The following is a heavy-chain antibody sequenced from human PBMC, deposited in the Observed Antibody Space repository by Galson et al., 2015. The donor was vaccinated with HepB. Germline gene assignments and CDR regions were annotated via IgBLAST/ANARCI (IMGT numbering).Heavy chain of an antibody. Sequence: SLRLSCAASGFTFNNYGFHWVRQTAGKGLEWVSGIGTGGGPNYPDAVKGRFTISRENAQNSVFLQMNSLRDGDTAVYYCARESGTPGNWYFDLWGRGTVVTVSS. J-gene: IGHJ2*01. CDR1: GFTFNNYG. CDR3: ARESGTPGNWYFDL. V-gene: IGHV3-13*05. CDR2: IGTGGGP. D-gene: IGHD1-1*01.